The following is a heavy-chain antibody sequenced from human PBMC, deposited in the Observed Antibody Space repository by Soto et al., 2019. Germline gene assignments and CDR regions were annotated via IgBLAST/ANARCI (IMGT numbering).Heavy chain of an antibody. CDR2: IKSKTDGGTT. V-gene: IGHV3-15*01. J-gene: IGHJ6*03. Sequence: GGSLRLSCAASGFTFSNAWMSWVRQAPGKGLEWVGRIKSKTDGGTTDYAAPVKGRFTISRDDSKNTLYLQMNSLKTEDTAVYYCTTNAEPYDFWSGYSLYYYYMDVWGKGTTVTVSS. CDR1: GFTFSNAW. D-gene: IGHD3-3*01. CDR3: TTNAEPYDFWSGYSLYYYYMDV.